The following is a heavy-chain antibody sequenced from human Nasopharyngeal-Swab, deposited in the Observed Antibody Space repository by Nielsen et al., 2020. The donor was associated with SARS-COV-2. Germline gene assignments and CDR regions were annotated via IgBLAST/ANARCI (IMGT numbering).Heavy chain of an antibody. Sequence: WIRQPPGKGLEWIGYIYYSGSTNYNPSLKSRVTISVDTSKNQFSLKLRSVTAADTAVYYCARGGSGWSTTFDYWGQGTLVTVSS. CDR3: ARGGSGWSTTFDY. D-gene: IGHD6-19*01. V-gene: IGHV4-59*01. CDR2: IYYSGST. J-gene: IGHJ4*02.